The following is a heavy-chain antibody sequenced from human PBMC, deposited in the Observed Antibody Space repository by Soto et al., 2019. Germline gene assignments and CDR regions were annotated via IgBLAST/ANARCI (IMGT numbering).Heavy chain of an antibody. J-gene: IGHJ4*02. V-gene: IGHV1-3*01. CDR3: ASDYGSNWRL. D-gene: IGHD6-19*01. CDR2: INAGNGNT. Sequence: QAHLVQSGTEVKMPGDSVQVSCKASGFVSTNHNFHWVRQAPGQSLEWMGRINAGNGNTQYSQNFQGRVTFTIDPSASTAFMELTNLRFDDRAMYYCASDYGSNWRLWGQGTLVSVSS. CDR1: GFVSTNHN.